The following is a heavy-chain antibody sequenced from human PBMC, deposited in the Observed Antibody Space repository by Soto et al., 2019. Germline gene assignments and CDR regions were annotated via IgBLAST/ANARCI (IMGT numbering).Heavy chain of an antibody. CDR3: ARATTAAAAILDY. J-gene: IGHJ4*02. CDR1: GFTFSDYW. Sequence: EVQLVESGGGLVQPGGSLRLSCAASGFTFSDYWMHWVRQTPGKGPVWLSRINCDGTITNYADSVKGRFTISRDNTKNTLYLQMSSLRVDDTAMFYCARATTAAAAILDYWGQGSLVTVSS. D-gene: IGHD6-13*01. V-gene: IGHV3-74*01. CDR2: INCDGTIT.